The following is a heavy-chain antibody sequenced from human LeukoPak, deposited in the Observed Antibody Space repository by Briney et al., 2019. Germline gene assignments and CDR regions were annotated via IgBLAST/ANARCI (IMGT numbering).Heavy chain of an antibody. Sequence: GGSLTLSCAASGFTFSSYSMNWVRQAPGKGLEWVSSISSSSSYIYYADSVKGRFTISRDNAKNSLYLQMNSLRAEDTAVYYCAREYYYGSGTSFAPSGMDVWGQGTTVTVSS. J-gene: IGHJ6*02. CDR1: GFTFSSYS. D-gene: IGHD3-10*01. CDR2: ISSSSSYI. V-gene: IGHV3-21*01. CDR3: AREYYYGSGTSFAPSGMDV.